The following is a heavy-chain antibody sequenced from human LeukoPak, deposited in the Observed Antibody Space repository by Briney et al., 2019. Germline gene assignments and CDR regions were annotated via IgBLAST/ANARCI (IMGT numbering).Heavy chain of an antibody. D-gene: IGHD4-17*01. CDR1: GYTFSNAW. CDR3: TTDDYGSHRDC. CDR2: IKSKTDGGTT. J-gene: IGHJ4*02. V-gene: IGHV3-15*01. Sequence: GGALRLSCAASGYTFSNAWMSWIRQAPGKGVEWVVRIKSKTDGGTTDYAAPVKGRFSISRDDSKNTLDLQMNSLKTEDTAVYYCTTDDYGSHRDCWGQGTLVTVSS.